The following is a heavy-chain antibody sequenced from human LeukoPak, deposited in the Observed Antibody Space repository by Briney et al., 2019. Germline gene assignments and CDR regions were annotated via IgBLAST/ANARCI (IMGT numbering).Heavy chain of an antibody. Sequence: VGSLGLSCAASGFTFSSYAMSSVRQAPGEGLEWVSAICGSVGSTYYADSVKGRFTISRDNSKNTLYLQMNSLRAEDTAVYYCAKAVGTVTSSGYFDYWGQGTLVTVSS. CDR1: GFTFSSYA. CDR3: AKAVGTVTSSGYFDY. CDR2: ICGSVGST. V-gene: IGHV3-23*01. D-gene: IGHD4-17*01. J-gene: IGHJ4*02.